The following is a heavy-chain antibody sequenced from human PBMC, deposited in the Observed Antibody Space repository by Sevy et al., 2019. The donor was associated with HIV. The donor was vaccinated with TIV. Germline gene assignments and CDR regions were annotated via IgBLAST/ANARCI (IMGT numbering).Heavy chain of an antibody. CDR3: GKARLVGSGWGRNLDY. D-gene: IGHD6-25*01. Sequence: GGSLRLSCAASGFTFTTYAMTWVRQGPRKGLEWVSSITGSGGASYYADSVKGRFTTSRDSSRNIVTLQMKGLRVEGTAAYYCGKARLVGSGWGRNLDYWGPGAMVTVSS. CDR2: ITGSGGAS. CDR1: GFTFTTYA. V-gene: IGHV3-23*01. J-gene: IGHJ4*02.